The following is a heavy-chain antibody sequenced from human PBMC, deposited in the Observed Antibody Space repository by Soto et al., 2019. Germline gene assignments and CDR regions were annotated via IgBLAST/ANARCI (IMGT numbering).Heavy chain of an antibody. CDR2: IYYSGST. V-gene: IGHV4-39*01. CDR3: ASSPASCCPHDYYYYGMDV. J-gene: IGHJ6*02. Sequence: QLQLQESGPGLVKPSETLSLTCTVSGGSISSSSYYWGWIRQPPGKGLEWIGSIYYSGSTYYNPSLKSRVTISVDTSKNQFSLKLSSVTAADTAVYYCASSPASCCPHDYYYYGMDVWGQGTTVTVSS. CDR1: GGSISSSSYY. D-gene: IGHD2-2*01.